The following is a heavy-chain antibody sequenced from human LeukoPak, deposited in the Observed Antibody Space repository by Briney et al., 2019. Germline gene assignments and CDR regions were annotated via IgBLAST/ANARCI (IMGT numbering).Heavy chain of an antibody. V-gene: IGHV4-59*01. CDR1: GGSISSYY. J-gene: IGHJ4*02. CDR3: ASTLASGSYWRGFDY. D-gene: IGHD1-26*01. Sequence: PSETLSLTCTVSGGSISSYYWSWIRQPPGKGLEWIGYIYYSGSTNYNPSLKSRVTISVDTPKNQFSLKLSSVTAADTAVYYCASTLASGSYWRGFDYWGQGTLVTVSS. CDR2: IYYSGST.